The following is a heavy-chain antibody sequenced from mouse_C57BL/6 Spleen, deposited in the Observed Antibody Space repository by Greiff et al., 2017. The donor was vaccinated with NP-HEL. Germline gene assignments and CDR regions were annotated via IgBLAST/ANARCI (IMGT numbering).Heavy chain of an antibody. D-gene: IGHD2-4*01. CDR3: ARHETYYDYDGAWFAY. CDR2: ISSGGSYT. Sequence: EVQGVESGGDLVKPGGSLKLSCAASGFTFSSYGMSWVRQTPDKRLAWVATISSGGSYTYYPDSVKGRFTISRDNAKNTLYLQMSSLKSEDTAMYYCARHETYYDYDGAWFAYWGQGTLVTVSA. V-gene: IGHV5-6*01. J-gene: IGHJ3*01. CDR1: GFTFSSYG.